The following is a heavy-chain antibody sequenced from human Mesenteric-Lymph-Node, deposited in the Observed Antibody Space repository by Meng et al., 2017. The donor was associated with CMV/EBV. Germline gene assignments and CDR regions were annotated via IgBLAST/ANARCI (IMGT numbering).Heavy chain of an antibody. CDR1: GFTISTYW. J-gene: IGHJ1*01. V-gene: IGHV3-7*03. D-gene: IGHD3-22*01. CDR2: IKQDGTEK. Sequence: GGSLRLSCAASGFTISTYWMIWARQAPGKGLEWVANIKQDGTEKYYVDSLKGRFTISRDNAKNSLYLQMNSLRAEDTALYYCARARDYYDWWGQGTLVTVSS. CDR3: ARARDYYDW.